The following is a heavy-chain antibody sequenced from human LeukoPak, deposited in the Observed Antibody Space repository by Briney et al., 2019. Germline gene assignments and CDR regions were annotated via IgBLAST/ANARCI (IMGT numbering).Heavy chain of an antibody. J-gene: IGHJ5*02. V-gene: IGHV4-31*03. CDR1: GGSISSGGYY. D-gene: IGHD5-12*01. Sequence: SETLSLTCTVSGGSISSGGYYWSWIRQHPGKGLEWIGYIYNSGNTYYNPSLKSRVTISVDTSKNQFSLKLSSVTAADTAVYYCARWRREDVSSWFDPWGQGTRVTVSS. CDR2: IYNSGNT. CDR3: ARWRREDVSSWFDP.